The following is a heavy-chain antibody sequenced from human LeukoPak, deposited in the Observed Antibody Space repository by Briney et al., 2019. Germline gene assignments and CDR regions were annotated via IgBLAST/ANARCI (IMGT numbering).Heavy chain of an antibody. D-gene: IGHD2-21*02. CDR1: GFIFNTYW. V-gene: IGHV3-7*01. J-gene: IGHJ5*02. CDR3: AGERHTAASYNWYDP. Sequence: GGSLRLSCAASGFIFNTYWMSWVRQAPGKGLEWVANINEDGDVTYYVDSVKGRFTISRDNARNSLCLQMNSLRVEDTAVYYCAGERHTAASYNWYDPWGQGTLVAVSS. CDR2: INEDGDVT.